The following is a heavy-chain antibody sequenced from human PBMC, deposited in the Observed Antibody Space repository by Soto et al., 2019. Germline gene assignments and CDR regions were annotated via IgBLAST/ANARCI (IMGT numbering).Heavy chain of an antibody. D-gene: IGHD3-9*01. CDR2: ISSSSSYT. Sequence: GGSLRLSCAASGFTFSDYYMSWIRQAPGKGLEWVSYISSSSSYTNYADSVKGRFTISRDNAKNSLYLQMNSLRAEDTAVYYCARDHTDRNFALYYYGMDVWGQGTTVTVSS. V-gene: IGHV3-11*06. CDR3: ARDHTDRNFALYYYGMDV. CDR1: GFTFSDYY. J-gene: IGHJ6*02.